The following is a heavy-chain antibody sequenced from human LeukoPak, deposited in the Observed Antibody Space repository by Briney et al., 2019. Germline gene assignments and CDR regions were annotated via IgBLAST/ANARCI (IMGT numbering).Heavy chain of an antibody. Sequence: SETLSLTRAVYGGSFSGYYWSWIRQPPGKGLEWIGEINHSGSTNYNPSLKSRVTISVGTSKNQFSLKLSSVTAADTAVYYCARARIAADPRPDFDYWGQGTLVTVSS. D-gene: IGHD6-13*01. V-gene: IGHV4-34*01. J-gene: IGHJ4*02. CDR1: GGSFSGYY. CDR3: ARARIAADPRPDFDY. CDR2: INHSGST.